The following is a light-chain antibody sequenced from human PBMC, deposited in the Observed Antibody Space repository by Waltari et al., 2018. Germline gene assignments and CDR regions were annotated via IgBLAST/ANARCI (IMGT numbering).Light chain of an antibody. CDR3: YSAADNNVV. CDR2: KDS. Sequence: SYELTQPSSVSVSPGQTARITCSGDVLAKKYARWFQQKPGQAPVLVLYKDSERPSGIPGRFSGSSSGTTVTLTISGAQVEDEADYYCYSAADNNVVFGGGTKLTVL. CDR1: VLAKKY. J-gene: IGLJ2*01. V-gene: IGLV3-27*01.